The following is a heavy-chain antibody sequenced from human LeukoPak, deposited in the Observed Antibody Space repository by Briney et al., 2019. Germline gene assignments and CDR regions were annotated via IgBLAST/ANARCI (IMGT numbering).Heavy chain of an antibody. CDR2: MNPNSGNT. V-gene: IGHV1-8*01. Sequence: ASVKVSCKASGYTFTSYDINWVRQATGQGLEWMGWMNPNSGNTGYAQKFQGRVTMTRNTSISTAYTELSSLRSEDTAVYYCARGGYCSGGSCYWGQGTLVTVSS. J-gene: IGHJ4*02. CDR1: GYTFTSYD. CDR3: ARGGYCSGGSCY. D-gene: IGHD2-15*01.